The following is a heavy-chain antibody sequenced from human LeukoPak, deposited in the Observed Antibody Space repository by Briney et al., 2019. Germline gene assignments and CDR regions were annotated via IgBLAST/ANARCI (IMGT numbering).Heavy chain of an antibody. D-gene: IGHD2-2*01. J-gene: IGHJ4*02. CDR3: AKDLPAAYFDY. CDR1: GFTFNTYN. Sequence: GGSQRLSCAASGFTFNTYNMNWVRQAPGKGLEWVSYISSSSGTIYYADSVKGRFTISRDNSRTTVYLQMNSLRAEDTAVYHCAKDLPAAYFDYWGQGTLVTVSS. CDR2: ISSSSGTI. V-gene: IGHV3-48*01.